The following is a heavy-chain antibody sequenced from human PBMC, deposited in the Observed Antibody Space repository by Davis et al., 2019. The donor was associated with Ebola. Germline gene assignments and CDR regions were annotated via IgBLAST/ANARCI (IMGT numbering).Heavy chain of an antibody. V-gene: IGHV3-74*01. CDR3: ARQHDPSTPAPGF. Sequence: GESLKISCAASGFTFSSYWMHWVRQATGKGLVWVSRIKTDGSYTNYADSVKGRFAIFRDNAKNTLYLQMNSLRAEDTAVYYCARQHDPSTPAPGFWGQGTLVTVSS. CDR1: GFTFSSYW. D-gene: IGHD5/OR15-5a*01. CDR2: IKTDGSYT. J-gene: IGHJ4*02.